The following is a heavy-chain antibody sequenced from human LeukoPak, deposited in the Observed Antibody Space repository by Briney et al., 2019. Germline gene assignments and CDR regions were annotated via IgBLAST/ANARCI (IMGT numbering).Heavy chain of an antibody. CDR3: ARSHYGDYA. J-gene: IGHJ5*02. Sequence: GGSLRLSCAASGFIFRTYWMNLFRQAPGKGLEWVASINQDGSEKYYVDSVKGRFTISRDNAKNSLHVELNTLRGEDTAVYYCARSHYGDYAWGQGTLVTVSS. D-gene: IGHD4-17*01. CDR2: INQDGSEK. V-gene: IGHV3-7*01. CDR1: GFIFRTYW.